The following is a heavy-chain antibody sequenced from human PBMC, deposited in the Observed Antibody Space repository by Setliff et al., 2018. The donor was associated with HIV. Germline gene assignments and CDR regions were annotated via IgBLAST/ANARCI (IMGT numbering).Heavy chain of an antibody. J-gene: IGHJ4*02. D-gene: IGHD6-19*01. V-gene: IGHV3-15*01. CDR1: GFTFSHAW. CDR3: TKDHLSGWASDC. Sequence: GGSLRLSCAASGFTFSHAWMSWVRQVPGKGLEWVGHVKSEGDGGATNYAAPVMGRFIISRDDSKSTVYLQMNSLRVEDTAMYYCTKDHLSGWASDCWGQGTLVTVSS. CDR2: VKSEGDGGAT.